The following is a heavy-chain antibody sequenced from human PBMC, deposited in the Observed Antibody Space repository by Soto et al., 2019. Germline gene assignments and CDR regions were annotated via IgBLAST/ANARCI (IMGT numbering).Heavy chain of an antibody. D-gene: IGHD3-16*01. CDR3: ARLALGP. V-gene: IGHV3-53*01. J-gene: IGHJ5*02. CDR2: IHTGGST. CDR1: GFTVSSNY. Sequence: EVQLVESGGGLIQPGGSLRLSCAASGFTVSSNYMTWVRQAPGKGLEWVSVIHTGGSTYHADSVKGRFTISRDNSKNMWYLQMNSLRAEDTAMYYCARLALGPWGQGTLVTVSS.